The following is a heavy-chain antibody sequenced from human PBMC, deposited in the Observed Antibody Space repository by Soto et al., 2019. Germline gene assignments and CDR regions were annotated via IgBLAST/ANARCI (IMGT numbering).Heavy chain of an antibody. CDR2: IYSGGYT. D-gene: IGHD2-2*02. Sequence: GGSLRLSCAASGFDVSNTDMSWVRQAPGKGLEWVSVIYSGGYTNYADSVKGRFIVSRDSPKNTLYLQMDSLRAEDTAVYYCAREAIIEIAAPDYYY. CDR1: GFDVSNTD. J-gene: IGHJ6*01. CDR3: AREAIIEIAAPDYYY. V-gene: IGHV3-66*01.